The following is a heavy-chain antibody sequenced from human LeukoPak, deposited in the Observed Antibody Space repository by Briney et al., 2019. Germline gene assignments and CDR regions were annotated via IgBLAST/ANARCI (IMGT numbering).Heavy chain of an antibody. CDR1: GYSISSGYY. CDR3: ARATDGSGSSSHYYYYYYGMDV. CDR2: IYHSGST. Sequence: SETLSLTCAVSGYSISSGYYWGWIRPPPGKGLEWIGSIYHSGSTYYNPSLKSRVTISVDTSKNQFSLKLSSVTAADTAVYYCARATDGSGSSSHYYYYYYGMDVWGEGTTVTVSS. J-gene: IGHJ6*04. D-gene: IGHD3-10*01. V-gene: IGHV4-38-2*01.